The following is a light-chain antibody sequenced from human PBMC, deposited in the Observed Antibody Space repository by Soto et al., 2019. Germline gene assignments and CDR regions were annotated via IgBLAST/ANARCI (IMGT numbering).Light chain of an antibody. Sequence: QSVLTPPASVSGSPGQSITISCTGTSSDVGGYKYVSWSQQHPGKAPKLMIYEVRNRPSGVSNRFSGSKSGNTASLTISELQAEDEADYYCSSYTSSSTLVFGTGTKVTVL. CDR2: EVR. CDR3: SSYTSSSTLV. V-gene: IGLV2-14*01. J-gene: IGLJ1*01. CDR1: SSDVGGYKY.